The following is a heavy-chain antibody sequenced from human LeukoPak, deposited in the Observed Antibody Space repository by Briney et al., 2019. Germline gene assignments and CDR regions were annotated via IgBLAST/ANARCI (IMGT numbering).Heavy chain of an antibody. J-gene: IGHJ5*02. CDR3: ARDGGWYQVLYWFDP. Sequence: ASVKVSCKASGYTFTGYYIHWVRQAPGQGLEWMGWINPNSGGTSYAQKFQGRVTMTRDTSISTVYMVLSRLRSDDTALYYFARDGGWYQVLYWFDPWGQGTLVTVSS. D-gene: IGHD2-2*01. V-gene: IGHV1-2*02. CDR2: INPNSGGT. CDR1: GYTFTGYY.